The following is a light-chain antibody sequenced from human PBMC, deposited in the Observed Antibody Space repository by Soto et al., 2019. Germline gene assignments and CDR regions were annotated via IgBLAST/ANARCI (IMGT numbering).Light chain of an antibody. V-gene: IGKV3-15*01. CDR3: QQYNNWPYT. CDR2: DAS. CDR1: QSVSGR. J-gene: IGKJ2*01. Sequence: EIVMTQSPATLSVSPGERATLSCRASQSVSGRLAWYQHKPGQAPRLVMYDASTRATGFPARFTGSGSGTEFTLIISDLQPEDFAVYVCQQYNNWPYTFGQGTNLDIK.